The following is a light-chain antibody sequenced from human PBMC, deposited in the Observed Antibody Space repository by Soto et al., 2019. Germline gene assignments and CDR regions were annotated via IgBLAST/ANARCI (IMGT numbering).Light chain of an antibody. J-gene: IGLJ2*01. CDR2: DVS. CDR3: CSYAGSYTWG. CDR1: SSDVGGYNY. V-gene: IGLV2-11*01. Sequence: QSALTQPRSVSGSPGQSVTISCTGTSSDVGGYNYVSWYQQHPGKAPKLMIYDVSKRPSGVPDRFSGSKSGNTASLTISGLQAEEEADYYCCSYAGSYTWGFGGGTKVTVL.